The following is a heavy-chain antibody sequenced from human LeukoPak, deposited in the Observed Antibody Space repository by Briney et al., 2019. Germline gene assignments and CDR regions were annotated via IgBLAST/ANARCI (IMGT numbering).Heavy chain of an antibody. CDR1: GGSISSYY. CDR2: IYYSGRT. Sequence: SGTLSLTCTVSGGSISSYYWSWIRQPPGKGLEWIGYIYYSGRTNYNPSLKSRVTISVDTSKNQFSLKLSSVTAADTAVYYCARLFGGWNTFDIWGQGTMVTVSS. CDR3: ARLFGGWNTFDI. V-gene: IGHV4-59*08. D-gene: IGHD3-16*01. J-gene: IGHJ3*02.